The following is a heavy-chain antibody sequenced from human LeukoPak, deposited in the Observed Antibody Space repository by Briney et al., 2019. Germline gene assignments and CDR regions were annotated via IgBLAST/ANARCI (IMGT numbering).Heavy chain of an antibody. CDR2: ISGSGGST. CDR3: ARVSPKYSGSYHDYNYYMDV. V-gene: IGHV3-23*01. CDR1: GFTFSSYA. Sequence: GGSLRLSCAASGFTFSSYAMSWVRQAPGKGLEWVSAISGSGGSTYYADSVKGRFTISRDNSKNTLYLEMNSLRAEDTAVFYCARVSPKYSGSYHDYNYYMDVWGKGTTVTISS. J-gene: IGHJ6*03. D-gene: IGHD1-26*01.